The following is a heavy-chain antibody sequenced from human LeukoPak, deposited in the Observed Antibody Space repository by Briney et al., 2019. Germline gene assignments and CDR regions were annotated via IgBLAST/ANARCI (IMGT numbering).Heavy chain of an antibody. J-gene: IGHJ4*02. D-gene: IGHD3-3*01. CDR1: GFTFRSYA. V-gene: IGHV3-23*01. CDR2: VSGSASST. CDR3: AKDPYYDFWSGTLYFDY. Sequence: PGGSLRLSCAASGFTFRSYAMSWVRQAPGRGLEWVSSVSGSASSTYHADSVKGRFTISRDNSKNTLYLQMNSLRAEDTAVYYCAKDPYYDFWSGTLYFDYWGQGTLVTVSS.